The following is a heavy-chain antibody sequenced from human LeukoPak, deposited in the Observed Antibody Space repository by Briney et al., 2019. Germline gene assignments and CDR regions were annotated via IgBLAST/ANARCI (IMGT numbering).Heavy chain of an antibody. D-gene: IGHD4-17*01. Sequence: GGSLRLSCAASGFIFSTYEMNWVRQAPGKGLEWLSYISSSGGAVLYADSVKGRFTISRDNAKNSLYLQMNSLRAEDTAVYYCASGDYGDPFDYWGQGTLVTVSS. CDR3: ASGDYGDPFDY. J-gene: IGHJ4*02. CDR1: GFIFSTYE. CDR2: ISSSGGAV. V-gene: IGHV3-48*03.